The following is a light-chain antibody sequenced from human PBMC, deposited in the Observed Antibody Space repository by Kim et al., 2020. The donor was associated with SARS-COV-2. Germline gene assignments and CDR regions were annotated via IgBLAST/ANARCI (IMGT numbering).Light chain of an antibody. J-gene: IGKJ1*01. V-gene: IGKV1-5*03. Sequence: SAFVGDTVTITCRSSQSITTWLAWYQQKPGKAPNLLIYKTSDLESGVPSSFSGSGYGTEFTLTISGLQPDDFATYSCQQYSLYWTFGQGTKVDIK. CDR2: KTS. CDR3: QQYSLYWT. CDR1: QSITTW.